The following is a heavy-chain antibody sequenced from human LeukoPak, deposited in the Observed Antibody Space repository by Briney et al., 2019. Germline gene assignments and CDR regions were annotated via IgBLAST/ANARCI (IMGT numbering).Heavy chain of an antibody. Sequence: SETLSLTCTISGGSISSYFWSWIRQPPGKGLEWIGYIYYTGSTNYNPSLKSRVIISLDTSKNQFSLKLSSVTAADTAVYYCARDSGTTGEVKFDPWGQGTLVTVSS. D-gene: IGHD3-10*01. CDR2: IYYTGST. CDR3: ARDSGTTGEVKFDP. CDR1: GGSISSYF. V-gene: IGHV4-59*12. J-gene: IGHJ5*02.